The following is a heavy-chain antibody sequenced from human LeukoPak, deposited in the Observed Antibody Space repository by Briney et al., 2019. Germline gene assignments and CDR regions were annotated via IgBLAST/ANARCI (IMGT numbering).Heavy chain of an antibody. CDR2: IDPSDSYI. V-gene: IGHV5-10-1*01. CDR3: ARRPTYYYDSSAPKGYFDY. D-gene: IGHD3-22*01. Sequence: PGESLKISCKGSGYSFSNYWITWVRQMPGKGLEWMGRIDPSDSYINYSPSFQGHVIISADKSISTAYLQWSSLKASETAIYYCARRPTYYYDSSAPKGYFDYWGQGTLVTVSS. J-gene: IGHJ4*02. CDR1: GYSFSNYW.